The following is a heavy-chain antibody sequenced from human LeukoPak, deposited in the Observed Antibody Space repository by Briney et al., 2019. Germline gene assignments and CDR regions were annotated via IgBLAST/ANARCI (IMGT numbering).Heavy chain of an antibody. CDR2: IRSTSSTI. Sequence: PGGPLRLSCAAYGFTFSSYAMNWVRQAPGKGLEWISYIRSTSSTIYHADSVKGRFTISRDNAKNSLYLQMNSLRDEDTAVYYCARSYSFDYWGQGTLVTVSS. J-gene: IGHJ4*02. D-gene: IGHD2-21*01. CDR1: GFTFSSYA. CDR3: ARSYSFDY. V-gene: IGHV3-48*02.